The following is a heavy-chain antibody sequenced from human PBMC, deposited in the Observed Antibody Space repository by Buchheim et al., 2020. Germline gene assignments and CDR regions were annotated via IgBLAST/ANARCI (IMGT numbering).Heavy chain of an antibody. J-gene: IGHJ6*02. CDR1: GFTFSSYG. D-gene: IGHD6-13*01. CDR3: AKDFNVAAADPQPDDGMDV. V-gene: IGHV3-30*18. Sequence: QVQLVESGGGVVQPGRSLRLSCAASGFTFSSYGMHWVRQAPGKGLEWVAVISYDGSNKYYADSVKGRFTISRDNSKNTLYLQMNSLRAEDTAVYYCAKDFNVAAADPQPDDGMDVWGQGTT. CDR2: ISYDGSNK.